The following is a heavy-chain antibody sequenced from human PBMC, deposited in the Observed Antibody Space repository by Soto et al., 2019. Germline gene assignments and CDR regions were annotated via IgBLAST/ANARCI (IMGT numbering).Heavy chain of an antibody. J-gene: IGHJ3*02. CDR2: IIPILGIA. Sequence: SVKVSCKASGGTFSSYTSRSVRQAPRQGLEWMGRIIPILGIANYAQKFQGRVTITADKSTSTAYMELSSLRSEDTAVYYCASGGQDRLQSDAFDIWGQGTMVTVSS. D-gene: IGHD4-4*01. V-gene: IGHV1-69*02. CDR3: ASGGQDRLQSDAFDI. CDR1: GGTFSSYT.